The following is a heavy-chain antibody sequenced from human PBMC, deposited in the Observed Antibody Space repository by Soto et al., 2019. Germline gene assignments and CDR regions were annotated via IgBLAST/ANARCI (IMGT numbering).Heavy chain of an antibody. CDR2: ISYDGSNK. V-gene: IGHV3-30*14. CDR1: GFTFSSYA. Sequence: QVQLVESGGGVVQPGRSLRLSCAASGFTFSSYAMHWVRQAPGKGLEWVAVISYDGSNKYYADSVKGRFNISRDNSKNTLYRQMNSLRAEDTAVYYCARGDGGYAEADTFFDYYYYGMDVWGQGTTVTVSS. CDR3: ARGDGGYAEADTFFDYYYYGMDV. J-gene: IGHJ6*02. D-gene: IGHD5-12*01.